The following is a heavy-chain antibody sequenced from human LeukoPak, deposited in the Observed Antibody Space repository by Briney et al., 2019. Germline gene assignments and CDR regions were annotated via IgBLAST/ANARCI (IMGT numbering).Heavy chain of an antibody. Sequence: GASVKVSCKASGYSFSDNYLHWVRQAPGQGLEWLGWINPNTGDTNYAQKFQGRVTMTRDASISTAYLELTRLKSDDTAVYYCARAVYGDSSNDYWGQGTLLTVSS. CDR3: ARAVYGDSSNDY. D-gene: IGHD4-17*01. V-gene: IGHV1-2*02. CDR1: GYSFSDNY. CDR2: INPNTGDT. J-gene: IGHJ4*02.